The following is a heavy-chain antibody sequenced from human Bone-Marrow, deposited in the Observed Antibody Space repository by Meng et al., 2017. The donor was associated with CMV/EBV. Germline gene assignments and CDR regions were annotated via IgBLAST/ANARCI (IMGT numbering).Heavy chain of an antibody. CDR2: IIPIFGTA. V-gene: IGHV1-69*05. CDR3: ARVSIGPNPRTTVTKYYYYYYGMDV. J-gene: IGHJ6*02. D-gene: IGHD4-11*01. CDR1: GGTFSSYA. Sequence: SVKVSCKASGGTFSSYAISWVRQAPGQGLEWMGGIIPIFGTANYAQKFQGRVTITTDEATSTAYMELSSLRSEDTAVYYCARVSIGPNPRTTVTKYYYYYYGMDVWGQGTTVAFSS.